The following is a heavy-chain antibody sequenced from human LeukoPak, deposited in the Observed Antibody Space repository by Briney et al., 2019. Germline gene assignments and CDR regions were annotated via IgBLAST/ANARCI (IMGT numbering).Heavy chain of an antibody. J-gene: IGHJ3*02. CDR1: VGSFSGFY. D-gene: IGHD3-9*01. V-gene: IGHV4-34*01. CDR3: ARLPRNPRFDWFDAFDI. Sequence: SETLSLTCAVYVGSFSGFYWSWIRLSPGKGLEWIGEVNESGSTNYNPSLENRVIISADPSKNQFSLTLYSVTAADTAVYYCARLPRNPRFDWFDAFDIWGQGTLVTVSS. CDR2: VNESGST.